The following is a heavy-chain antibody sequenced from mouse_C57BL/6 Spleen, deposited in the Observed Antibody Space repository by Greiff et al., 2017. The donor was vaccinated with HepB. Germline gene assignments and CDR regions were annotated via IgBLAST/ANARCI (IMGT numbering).Heavy chain of an antibody. V-gene: IGHV1-52*01. CDR1: GYTFTSYW. J-gene: IGHJ1*03. CDR3: ASQLITTAGGYFDV. Sequence: VQLQQSGAELVRPGSSVKLSCKASGYTFTSYWMHWVKQRPIQGLEWIGNIDPSDSETHYNQKFKDKATLTVDKSSSTAYMQLSSLTSEDSAVYYCASQLITTAGGYFDVWGTGTTVTVSS. CDR2: IDPSDSET. D-gene: IGHD1-2*01.